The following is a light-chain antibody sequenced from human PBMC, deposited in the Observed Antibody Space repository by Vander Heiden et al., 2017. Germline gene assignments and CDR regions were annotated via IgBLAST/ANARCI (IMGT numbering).Light chain of an antibody. CDR2: RNN. CDR1: SSNIGTNH. J-gene: IGLJ7*01. Sequence: QSVLTQPPSASGTPGQRVTIACSGSSSNIGTNHVYWYQQFPVTAPNLLISRNNQRPSGVPDRFSGSKSGTSASLAISGLRSEDEADYYCAAWDDSLSGAVFGGGTQLTV. V-gene: IGLV1-47*01. CDR3: AAWDDSLSGAV.